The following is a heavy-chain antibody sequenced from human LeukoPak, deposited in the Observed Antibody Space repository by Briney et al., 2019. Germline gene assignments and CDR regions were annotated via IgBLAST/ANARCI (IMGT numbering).Heavy chain of an antibody. D-gene: IGHD3-22*01. CDR3: ARVRYYYDSREFDY. CDR1: GFTFSSYW. V-gene: IGHV3-7*01. J-gene: IGHJ4*02. Sequence: GGSLRLSCAASGFTFSSYWMSWVRQAPGKGLEWVANIKQDGSEKYYVDSVKGRFTISRDNAKNSLYLQMNSLRAEDTAVYCCARVRYYYDSREFDYWGQGTLVTVSS. CDR2: IKQDGSEK.